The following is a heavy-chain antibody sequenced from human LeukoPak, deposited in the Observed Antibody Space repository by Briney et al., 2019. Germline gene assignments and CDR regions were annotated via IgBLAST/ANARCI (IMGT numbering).Heavy chain of an antibody. V-gene: IGHV3-53*01. CDR1: GFTVSSNY. CDR3: AREGYGGNSGRDY. Sequence: GGSLRLSCTASGFTVSSNYMSWVRQAPGKGLEWVSVIYSGGSTYYADSVKGRFTISRDNSKNTLYLQMNSLRAEDTAVYYCAREGYGGNSGRDYWGQGTLVTVSS. CDR2: IYSGGST. J-gene: IGHJ4*02. D-gene: IGHD4-23*01.